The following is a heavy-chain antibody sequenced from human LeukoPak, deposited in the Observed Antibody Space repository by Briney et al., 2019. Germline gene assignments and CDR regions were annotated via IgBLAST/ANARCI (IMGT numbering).Heavy chain of an antibody. Sequence: GGSLRLSCAASGFTFNKYWMCWVRQAPGKGLEWVANIKQDGSETNYVDSMKGRFTTSRDNSRNSLYLQMNSLRAEDTAVYYCATTTRSSSWDYWGQGTLVTVSS. CDR1: GFTFNKYW. D-gene: IGHD2-2*01. V-gene: IGHV3-7*01. J-gene: IGHJ4*02. CDR2: IKQDGSET. CDR3: ATTTRSSSWDY.